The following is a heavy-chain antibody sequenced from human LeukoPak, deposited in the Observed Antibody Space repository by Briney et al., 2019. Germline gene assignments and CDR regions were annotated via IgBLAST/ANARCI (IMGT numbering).Heavy chain of an antibody. CDR1: GYSFTNYW. J-gene: IGHJ5*02. Sequence: GESLKISCKGSGYSFTNYWIVWVRQMPGKDLEWMGIIYPGDSDTRYSPSFQGQVTISADKSISTAYLQWSSLKASDTAMYYCARHLRLWQNWFDPWGQGTLVTVSS. CDR2: IYPGDSDT. V-gene: IGHV5-51*01. CDR3: ARHLRLWQNWFDP. D-gene: IGHD5-18*01.